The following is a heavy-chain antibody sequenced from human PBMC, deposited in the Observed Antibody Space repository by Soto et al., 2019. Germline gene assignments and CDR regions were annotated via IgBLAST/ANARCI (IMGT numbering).Heavy chain of an antibody. CDR1: GGTFSDSA. CDR2: LVPMFRTA. CDR3: ARGLGGSYFPFDF. V-gene: IGHV1-69*12. J-gene: IGHJ4*02. D-gene: IGHD1-26*01. Sequence: QVHLVQSGAEVKKPGSSVKVSCKTSGGTFSDSAINWLRQTPGQGLEWMGGLVPMFRTANYAPNLQGSVSITADESTSTVFMELSSLTFEDTAVYYCARGLGGSYFPFDFWGQGTLLTVSS.